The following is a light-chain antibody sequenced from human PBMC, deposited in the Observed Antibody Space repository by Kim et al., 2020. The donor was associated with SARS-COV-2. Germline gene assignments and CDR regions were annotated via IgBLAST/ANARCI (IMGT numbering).Light chain of an antibody. Sequence: SYELTQPPSVSVSPGQTASITCSGEKLGDKYACWYQQKPGQSPVLVIYQDSKRPSGIPERFSGSNSGNTATLTISGTQAIDEADYYCQAWDSSTTLVFGGGTQLTVL. CDR1: KLGDKY. V-gene: IGLV3-1*01. J-gene: IGLJ3*02. CDR3: QAWDSSTTLV. CDR2: QDS.